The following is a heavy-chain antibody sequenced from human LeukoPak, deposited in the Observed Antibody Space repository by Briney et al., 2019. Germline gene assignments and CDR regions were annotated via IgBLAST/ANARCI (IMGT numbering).Heavy chain of an antibody. CDR1: GGSFSGYY. D-gene: IGHD2/OR15-2a*01. CDR2: IYHSGST. Sequence: PSETLSLTCAVYGGSFSGYYWSWIRQPPGKGLEWIGEIYHSGSTNYNPSLKSRVTISVDKSKNQFSLKLSSVTAADTAVYYCAKLDPVIRLGFGYWGQGTLVTVSS. CDR3: AKLDPVIRLGFGY. J-gene: IGHJ4*02. V-gene: IGHV4-34*01.